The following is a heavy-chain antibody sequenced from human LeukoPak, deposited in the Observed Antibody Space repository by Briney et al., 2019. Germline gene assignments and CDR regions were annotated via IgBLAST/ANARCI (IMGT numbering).Heavy chain of an antibody. Sequence: QPGGSLRLSWAASGFSFITYAMRWVRQPPGEGLEWGAPIMHDGSHKFYSYAVRDQFTIPRDNSKHTVALLLDHLRPEAEAVYYCGRDIIGSGSYPVLWGQGTMVSVPS. D-gene: IGHD3-10*01. V-gene: IGHV3-33*01. J-gene: IGHJ4*02. CDR2: IMHDGSHK. CDR3: GRDIIGSGSYPVL. CDR1: GFSFITYA.